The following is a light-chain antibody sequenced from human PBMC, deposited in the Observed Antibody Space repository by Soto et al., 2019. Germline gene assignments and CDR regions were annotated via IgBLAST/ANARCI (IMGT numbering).Light chain of an antibody. CDR2: KAS. CDR1: QTISSW. Sequence: DIQMTQSPSTLSGSVGDRVTITCRASQTISSWLAWYQQKPGKAPKLLIYKASTLKSGVPSRFSGSGSGTEFTLTISSLQPDDFATYYCQQYTNFLFTFGPGTKVDIK. CDR3: QQYTNFLFT. J-gene: IGKJ3*01. V-gene: IGKV1-5*03.